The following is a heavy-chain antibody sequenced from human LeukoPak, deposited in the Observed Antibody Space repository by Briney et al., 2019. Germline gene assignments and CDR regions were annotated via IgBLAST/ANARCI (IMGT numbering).Heavy chain of an antibody. D-gene: IGHD6-13*01. V-gene: IGHV4-39*07. CDR2: IYYSGST. CDR1: GGSISSSSYY. Sequence: SETLSLTCTVSGGSISSSSYYWGWIRQPPGKGLEWIGSIYYSGSTYYNPSLKSRVTISVDTSKNQFSLKLSSVTAADTAVYYCAREGRAWDSSSFNYWGQGTLVTVSS. J-gene: IGHJ4*02. CDR3: AREGRAWDSSSFNY.